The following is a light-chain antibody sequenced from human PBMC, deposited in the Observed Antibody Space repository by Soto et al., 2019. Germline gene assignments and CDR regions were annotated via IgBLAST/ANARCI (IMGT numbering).Light chain of an antibody. CDR1: QSVSSN. J-gene: IGKJ2*01. CDR3: QQYNNWRPYT. CDR2: GAS. V-gene: IGKV3-15*01. Sequence: EIVMTQSPATLSVSPGERATLSCRASQSVSSNLAWYQQKPGQAPRLLIYGASTRATGIPARFSGSGSGTAFTLTISSLQSEDFAVYYCQQYNNWRPYTFGQGTKLEIK.